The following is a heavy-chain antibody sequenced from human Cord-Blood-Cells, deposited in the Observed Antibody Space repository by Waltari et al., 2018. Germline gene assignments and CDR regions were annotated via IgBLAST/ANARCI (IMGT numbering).Heavy chain of an antibody. CDR2: IYYSWST. D-gene: IGHD2-2*01. J-gene: IGHJ3*02. CDR1: GGSISSSSYY. V-gene: IGHV4-39*01. CDR3: AQVVPAAFAFDI. Sequence: QLQLQESGPGLVKPSETLSLTCTVSGGSISSSSYYWGWIRQPPGKGLEWIGSIYYSWSTYYNPSLKSRVTISGDTSKNQFSLKLSSVTAADTAVYYCAQVVPAAFAFDIWGQGTMVTVSS.